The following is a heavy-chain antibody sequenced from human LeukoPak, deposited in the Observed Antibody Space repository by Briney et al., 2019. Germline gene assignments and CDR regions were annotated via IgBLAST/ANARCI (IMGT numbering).Heavy chain of an antibody. CDR1: GGTFSSYA. J-gene: IGHJ3*02. CDR2: IIPIYGTA. Sequence: ASVKVSCKASGGTFSSYAISWVRQAPGQGLEWMGGIIPIYGTANYAQKFQGRVTITTDESTSTAYMELSSLRSEDTAVYYCARSRSIVVVPAALIPPSAFDIWGQGTMVTVSS. V-gene: IGHV1-69*05. CDR3: ARSRSIVVVPAALIPPSAFDI. D-gene: IGHD2-2*01.